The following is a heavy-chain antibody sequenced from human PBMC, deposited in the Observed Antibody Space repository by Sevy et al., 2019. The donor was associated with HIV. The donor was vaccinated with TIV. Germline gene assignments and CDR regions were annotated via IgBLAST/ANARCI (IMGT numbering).Heavy chain of an antibody. V-gene: IGHV1-8*01. J-gene: IGHJ6*02. CDR1: GYTFTSYD. D-gene: IGHD3-10*01. Sequence: ASVKVSCKASGYTFTSYDINWVRQATGQGLEWMGWMNPNSGNTGYAQTFQGRVTMTRNTSISTAYMELSSLRSEDTAVYYCARGGVLWFGEFHRGYDYYYGMDVWGQGTTVTVSS. CDR2: MNPNSGNT. CDR3: ARGGVLWFGEFHRGYDYYYGMDV.